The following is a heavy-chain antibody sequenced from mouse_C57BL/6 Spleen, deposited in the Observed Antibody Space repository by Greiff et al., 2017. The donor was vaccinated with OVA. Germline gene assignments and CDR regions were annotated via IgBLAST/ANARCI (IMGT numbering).Heavy chain of an antibody. CDR1: GFSFTSYG. Sequence: QVQKQESGPGLVQPSQSLSITCTVSGFSFTSYGVHWVRQSPGKGLEWLGVIWSGGSTDYNAAFISRLSISKDNSKSKVFFKMNRLQADDTAIYYCARRGGTEYFDYWGQGTTLTVSS. V-gene: IGHV2-2*01. CDR2: IWSGGST. J-gene: IGHJ2*01. CDR3: ARRGGTEYFDY. D-gene: IGHD4-1*01.